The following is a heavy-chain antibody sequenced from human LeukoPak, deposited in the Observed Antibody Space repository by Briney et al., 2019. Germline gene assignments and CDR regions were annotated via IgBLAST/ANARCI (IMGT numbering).Heavy chain of an antibody. V-gene: IGHV3-11*01. CDR2: ISSSGSTI. CDR1: GSTFSDYY. J-gene: IGHJ4*02. CDR3: ARDRYYYDSSGKYDY. D-gene: IGHD3-22*01. Sequence: GSLRLSCAASGSTFSDYYMSWIRQAPGKGLEWVSYISSSGSTIYYADSVKGRFTISRDNAKNSLYLQMNSLRAEGTAVYYCARDRYYYDSSGKYDYWGQGTLVTVSS.